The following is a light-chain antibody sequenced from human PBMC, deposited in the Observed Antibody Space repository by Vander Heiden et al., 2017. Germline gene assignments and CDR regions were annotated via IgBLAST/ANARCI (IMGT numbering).Light chain of an antibody. CDR3: QQYDNPALS. CDR1: QDISNY. Sequence: DIQMTQSPSSLSASVGDRVTITCRASQDISNYLNWYQHKPGKAPKLLINDASNLETGVPSRFSGSGSGTDFTFTISSLQPEDVATYYCQQYDNPALSFGGGTKVEIK. V-gene: IGKV1-33*01. J-gene: IGKJ4*01. CDR2: DAS.